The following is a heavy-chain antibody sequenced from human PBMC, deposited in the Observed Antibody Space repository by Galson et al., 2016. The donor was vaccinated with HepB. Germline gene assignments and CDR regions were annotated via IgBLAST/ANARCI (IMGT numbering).Heavy chain of an antibody. CDR3: ARFTQEWLDRVYYFDY. CDR2: ISGDGGST. Sequence: SLRLSCAASGFTFGSYAMSWVRQAPGKGLEWVSAISGDGGSTYYAGSVQGWFTSSRDRSTNTMYLQMNSLRTDDTAVYYCARFTQEWLDRVYYFDYWGQGTLVTVSS. CDR1: GFTFGSYA. J-gene: IGHJ4*02. D-gene: IGHD6-19*01. V-gene: IGHV3-23*01.